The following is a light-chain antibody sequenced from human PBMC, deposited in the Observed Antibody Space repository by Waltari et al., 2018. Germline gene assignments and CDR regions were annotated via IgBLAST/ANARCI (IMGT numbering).Light chain of an antibody. J-gene: IGLJ3*02. CDR1: SRAVVGYNY. CDR2: DVN. V-gene: IGLV2-14*03. Sequence: QSALTQPASVSGSPGQSIPISCTGTSRAVVGYNYVPWHQHPPGKAPKPMIYDVNNRPSGVSNRFSGSKSDNTASLTISGLQAEDEADYYCSSYTSSRTRVFGGGTKLTVL. CDR3: SSYTSSRTRV.